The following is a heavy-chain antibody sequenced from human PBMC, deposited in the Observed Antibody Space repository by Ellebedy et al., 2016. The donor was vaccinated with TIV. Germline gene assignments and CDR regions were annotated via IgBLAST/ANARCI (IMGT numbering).Heavy chain of an antibody. CDR1: GYTFTSYY. D-gene: IGHD6-6*01. J-gene: IGHJ4*02. Sequence: ASVKVSCXASGYTFTSYYLHWVRQPPAQRLEWMGIINPSDGDTRYAQKFQGRVTMTRDTSTSRVYMELSSLRSDDAAVYYCARTPRIAARYPYEYWGQGTLVTVSS. CDR2: INPSDGDT. V-gene: IGHV1-46*01. CDR3: ARTPRIAARYPYEY.